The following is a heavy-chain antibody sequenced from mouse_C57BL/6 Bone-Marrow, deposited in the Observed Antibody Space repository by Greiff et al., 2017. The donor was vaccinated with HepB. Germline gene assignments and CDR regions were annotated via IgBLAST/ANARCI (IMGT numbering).Heavy chain of an antibody. Sequence: VQLQQPGAELVMPGASVKLSCKASGYTFTSYGISWVKQRTGQGLEWIGEIYPRSGNTYYNEKFKGKATLTADKSSSTAYMELRSLTSEDSAVYFCAKIYDAMDYWGQGTSVTVSS. CDR3: AKIYDAMDY. CDR2: IYPRSGNT. CDR1: GYTFTSYG. J-gene: IGHJ4*01. V-gene: IGHV1-81*01.